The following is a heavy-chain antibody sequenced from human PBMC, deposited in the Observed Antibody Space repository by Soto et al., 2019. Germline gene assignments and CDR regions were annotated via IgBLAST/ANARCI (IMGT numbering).Heavy chain of an antibody. CDR2: INHSGST. CDR1: GGSFSGYY. Sequence: NPSETLSLTCAVYGGSFSGYYWSWIRQPPGKGLEWIGEINHSGSTNYNPSLKSRVTISVDTSKNQFSLKLSSVTAADTAVYYCATGGGISSSYSWFDPWGQGTLVT. D-gene: IGHD6-13*01. J-gene: IGHJ5*02. CDR3: ATGGGISSSYSWFDP. V-gene: IGHV4-34*01.